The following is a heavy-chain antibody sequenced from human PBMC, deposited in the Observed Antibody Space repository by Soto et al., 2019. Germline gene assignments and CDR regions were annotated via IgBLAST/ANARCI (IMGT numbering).Heavy chain of an antibody. Sequence: GGSMRLSCAASVFPFSSYAMSWVRQAPGKGLEWVSAISGSGGSTYYADSVKGRFTISRDNSKNTLYLQMNSLRAEDTAVYYCASSLMIAVSDAFDIWGQGTMVTVSS. V-gene: IGHV3-23*01. D-gene: IGHD2-21*01. J-gene: IGHJ3*02. CDR3: ASSLMIAVSDAFDI. CDR2: ISGSGGST. CDR1: VFPFSSYA.